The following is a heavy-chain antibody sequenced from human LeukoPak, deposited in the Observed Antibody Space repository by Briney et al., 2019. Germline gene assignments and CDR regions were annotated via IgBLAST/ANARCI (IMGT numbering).Heavy chain of an antibody. V-gene: IGHV3-23*01. D-gene: IGHD4-17*01. J-gene: IGHJ4*01. Sequence: GGSLRLSCAASGFIFSSYGMSWVRQAPGKGLEWVSAISGSGGSTYYADSVEGRFTISRDDSKNTLYLQMSSLGVEDTAVYYCAKDERKPVTTTVTTLGNLDYWGQGTLVTVSS. CDR2: ISGSGGST. CDR1: GFIFSSYG. CDR3: AKDERKPVTTTVTTLGNLDY.